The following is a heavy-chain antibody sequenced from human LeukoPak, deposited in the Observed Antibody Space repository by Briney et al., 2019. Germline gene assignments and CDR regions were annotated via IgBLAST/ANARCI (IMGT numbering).Heavy chain of an antibody. V-gene: IGHV4/OR15-8*02. Sequence: PSETLSLTCGVSGGSISGTNWWSWVRQPPGQGLEWIGEISLAGQTNYNPSLNGRVTMSLDKSSNQLSLHLTSVAAADTATYYCSRESGPFCPFGYWGQGTLVIVSS. CDR3: SRESGPFCPFGY. D-gene: IGHD1-26*01. CDR2: ISLAGQT. J-gene: IGHJ4*02. CDR1: GGSISGTNW.